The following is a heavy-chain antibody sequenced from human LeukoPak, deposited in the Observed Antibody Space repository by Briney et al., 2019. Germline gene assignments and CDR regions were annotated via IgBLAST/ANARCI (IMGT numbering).Heavy chain of an antibody. D-gene: IGHD2-2*01. Sequence: GASVKVSCRASGYSFIGYYMHWVRQAPGEGLEWMGWISTYNGNTNYAQKLQGRVTMTTDTSTSTTYMELRRLRSDDTAVYYCARDPVIPAAMGRNKFEYWGHGTLVIVSS. CDR1: GYSFIGYY. CDR3: ARDPVIPAAMGRNKFEY. V-gene: IGHV1-18*04. J-gene: IGHJ4*01. CDR2: ISTYNGNT.